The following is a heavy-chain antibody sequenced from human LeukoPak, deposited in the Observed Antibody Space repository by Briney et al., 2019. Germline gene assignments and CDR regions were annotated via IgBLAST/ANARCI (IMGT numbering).Heavy chain of an antibody. Sequence: GGSLRLSCAASGFTFSSYEMNWVRQAPGKGLEWVSYISTSGSTIYYADSVKGRFTISRDNAKNSLYLQLDSLRAEDTAVYYCARDLGYCSGGTCYPFPFDYWGQEPLVTVSS. J-gene: IGHJ4*02. CDR3: ARDLGYCSGGTCYPFPFDY. CDR1: GFTFSSYE. CDR2: ISTSGSTI. V-gene: IGHV3-48*03. D-gene: IGHD2-15*01.